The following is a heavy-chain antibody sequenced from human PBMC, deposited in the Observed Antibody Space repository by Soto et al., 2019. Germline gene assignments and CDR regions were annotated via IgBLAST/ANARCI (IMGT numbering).Heavy chain of an antibody. D-gene: IGHD1-26*01. CDR1: GFTFSGYG. CDR2: ISYYGTNE. Sequence: GLSLRLSCEASGFTFSGYGMHWGRQAPGKGLEWVAVISYYGTNEYYEDSVKGRFTISRDNSKNTLYLQMNSMRIEDTAAYFCVKEPPHGRYSLDYSGQRSQVTVSS. V-gene: IGHV3-30*18. J-gene: IGHJ4*02. CDR3: VKEPPHGRYSLDY.